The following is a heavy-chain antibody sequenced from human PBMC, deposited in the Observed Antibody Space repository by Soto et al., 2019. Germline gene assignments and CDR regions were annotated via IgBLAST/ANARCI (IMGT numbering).Heavy chain of an antibody. Sequence: EESLRLSCAASGFTLSSYSMNWVRQAPGKGLEWVSPISSSSGHIYYADSLKGRFTISRDNAKNSLYLQMNSLRAEDTAVYYCTRHWLATREFDYWGQGTLVTVSS. CDR1: GFTLSSYS. J-gene: IGHJ4*02. CDR3: TRHWLATREFDY. V-gene: IGHV3-21*01. CDR2: ISSSSGHI. D-gene: IGHD1-26*01.